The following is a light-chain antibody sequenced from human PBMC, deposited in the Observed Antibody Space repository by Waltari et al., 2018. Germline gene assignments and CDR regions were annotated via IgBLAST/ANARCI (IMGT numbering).Light chain of an antibody. CDR3: QSADSSGTYVL. J-gene: IGLJ2*01. Sequence: SYELTQPPSESVPPGQTARITCSGDALPKQYPYWYQQKPGQAPVLGMYRDTERPPGIPGRFSGSSSGTTVTLTISGVQAEDEADFYCQSADSSGTYVLFGGGTKLTVL. V-gene: IGLV3-25*03. CDR1: ALPKQY. CDR2: RDT.